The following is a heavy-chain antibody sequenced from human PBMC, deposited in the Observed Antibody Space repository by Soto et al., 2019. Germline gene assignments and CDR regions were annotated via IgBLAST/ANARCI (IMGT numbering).Heavy chain of an antibody. J-gene: IGHJ4*02. CDR2: IGGSGGST. V-gene: IGHV3-23*01. Sequence: PGGSLRLSCVASGFTFSIFAMSWVRQAPGKGLEWVSAIGGSGGSTYYADSVKGRFTISRDNSKNMVYLQMNSLRAEDTAVYYCARGMRDSYFDYWGQRTLVTVSS. CDR1: GFTFSIFA. CDR3: ARGMRDSYFDY. D-gene: IGHD4-4*01.